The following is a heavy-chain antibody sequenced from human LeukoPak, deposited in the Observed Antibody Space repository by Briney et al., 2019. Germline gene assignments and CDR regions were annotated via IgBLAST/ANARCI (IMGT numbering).Heavy chain of an antibody. V-gene: IGHV3-74*01. CDR3: ARATGDRDPDFFDY. D-gene: IGHD7-27*01. CDR1: GLSYSNYW. CDR2: TNLHGTTV. J-gene: IGHJ4*02. Sequence: GGSLRLSCAVSGLSYSNYWMHWVRQAPGKGLVWVARTNLHGTTVDYADSVKGRFTISRDNAKNTLFLQMNSLRAEDTAVYYCARATGDRDPDFFDYWGQGTLVTVSS.